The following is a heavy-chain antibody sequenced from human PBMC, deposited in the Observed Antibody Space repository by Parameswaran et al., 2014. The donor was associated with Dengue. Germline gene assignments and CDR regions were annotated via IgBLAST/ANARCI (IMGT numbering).Heavy chain of an antibody. V-gene: IGHV2-5*01. D-gene: IGHD3-22*01. J-gene: IGHJ5*02. CDR2: IYWNDDK. CDR1: G. Sequence: GARWIRQPPGKALEWLALIYWNDDKRYSPSLKSRLTITKDTSKNQVVLTMTNMDPVDTATYYCAHSIVVVSYNWFDPWGQGTLVTVSS. CDR3: AHSIVVVSYNWFDP.